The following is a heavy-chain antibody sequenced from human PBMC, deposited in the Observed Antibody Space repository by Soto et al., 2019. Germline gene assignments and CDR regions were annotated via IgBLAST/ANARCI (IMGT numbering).Heavy chain of an antibody. J-gene: IGHJ4*02. V-gene: IGHV3-15*01. Sequence: GGSLRLSCAASGFTFSNTWMSWVRQAPGKGLEWVGRIKSKSDGGTTDYAAPVEGRFTISRDDSKNTLYLHMTSLQSEDTAVYSCTTCNYWGQGTLVTVSS. CDR3: TTCNY. CDR2: IKSKSDGGTT. CDR1: GFTFSNTW.